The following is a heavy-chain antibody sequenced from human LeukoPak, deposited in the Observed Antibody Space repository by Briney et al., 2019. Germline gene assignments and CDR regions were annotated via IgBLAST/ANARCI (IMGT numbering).Heavy chain of an antibody. CDR2: ISGSGGST. CDR3: AKDTSARAFDP. J-gene: IGHJ5*02. D-gene: IGHD6-6*01. Sequence: GGSLRLSCAATGFTFSSYAMSWVRPAPWKGREWVSAISGSGGSTYYADSVKGRFTISRDNSKNTLYLQMNSMRAEDTAVYYCAKDTSARAFDPWGQGTLVTVSS. CDR1: GFTFSSYA. V-gene: IGHV3-23*01.